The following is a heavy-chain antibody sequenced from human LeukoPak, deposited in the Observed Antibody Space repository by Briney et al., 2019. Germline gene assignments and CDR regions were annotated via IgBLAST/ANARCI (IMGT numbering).Heavy chain of an antibody. J-gene: IGHJ4*02. CDR1: GVTFRSYA. Sequence: GGSLRLSCAASGVTFRSYAMSWVRQAPGKGLEWVSAISGSGGSTYYADSVKGRFTISRDTSKNTLYLQMNSLRAEDTAVYHCAKVVRGDNSGSSNSDYWGQGTLVTVSS. D-gene: IGHD3-22*01. V-gene: IGHV3-23*01. CDR3: AKVVRGDNSGSSNSDY. CDR2: ISGSGGST.